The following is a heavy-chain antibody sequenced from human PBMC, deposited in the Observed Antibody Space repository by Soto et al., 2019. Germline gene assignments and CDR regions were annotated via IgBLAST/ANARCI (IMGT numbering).Heavy chain of an antibody. CDR2: ISYDGSNK. J-gene: IGHJ4*02. V-gene: IGHV3-30-3*01. CDR1: GFTFSSYA. Sequence: QVQLVESGGGVVQPGRSLRLSCAASGFTFSSYAMHWVRQAPGKGLEWVAVISYDGSNKYYADSVKGRFTISRDNSKNTLYLQMTSLRAEDTAVYYCARGAPPDYWGQGTLVTVSS. CDR3: ARGAPPDY.